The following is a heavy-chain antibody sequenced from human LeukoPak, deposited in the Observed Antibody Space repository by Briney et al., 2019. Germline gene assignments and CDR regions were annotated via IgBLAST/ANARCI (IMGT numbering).Heavy chain of an antibody. Sequence: PGGSLRLXCAASGFTFSSYSMNWVRQAPGKGLEWVSYISSSSSTIYYADSVKGRFTISRDNAKNSLYLQMNSLRAEDTAVYYCARDLGALVGATGDAFDIWGQGTMVTVSS. CDR3: ARDLGALVGATGDAFDI. CDR1: GFTFSSYS. D-gene: IGHD1-26*01. CDR2: ISSSSSTI. V-gene: IGHV3-48*01. J-gene: IGHJ3*02.